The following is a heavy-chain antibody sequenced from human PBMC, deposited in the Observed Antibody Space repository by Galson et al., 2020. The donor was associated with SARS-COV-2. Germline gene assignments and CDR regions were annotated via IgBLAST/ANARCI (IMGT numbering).Heavy chain of an antibody. CDR1: GFTFSSYA. CDR3: ARDLVGAYSPFDY. Sequence: AGGSLRLSCAASGFTFSSYAMHWVRQAPGKGLEWVAVISYDGSNKYYADSVKGRFTISRDNSKNTLYLQMNSLRAEDTAVYYCARDLVGAYSPFDYWGQGTLGTVSS. CDR2: ISYDGSNK. J-gene: IGHJ4*02. V-gene: IGHV3-30-3*01. D-gene: IGHD1-26*01.